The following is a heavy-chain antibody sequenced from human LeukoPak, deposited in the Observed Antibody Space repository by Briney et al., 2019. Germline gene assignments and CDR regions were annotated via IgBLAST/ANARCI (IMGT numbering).Heavy chain of an antibody. CDR2: INHSGST. Sequence: SETLSLTCAVYGGSFSGYYWSWIRQPPGKGLEWIGEINHSGSTNYNPSLKSRVTISVDTSKNQFSLKLSSVTAADTAVYYCARMGPNLYYYDSSGYYAFDIWGQGTMVTVSS. D-gene: IGHD3-22*01. J-gene: IGHJ3*02. V-gene: IGHV4-34*01. CDR1: GGSFSGYY. CDR3: ARMGPNLYYYDSSGYYAFDI.